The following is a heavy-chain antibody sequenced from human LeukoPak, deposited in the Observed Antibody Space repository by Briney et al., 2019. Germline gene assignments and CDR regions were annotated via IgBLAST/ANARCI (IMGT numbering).Heavy chain of an antibody. CDR1: GGSFSGYY. D-gene: IGHD6-13*01. Sequence: SETLSLTCAVYGGSFSGYYWSWIRQPPGKGLEWIGEINHSGSTNYNPSLKSRVTISVDTSKNQFSLKLSSVTAADTAVYYCAESRDNSASASDAFDTWGQGTLVTVSS. CDR2: INHSGST. V-gene: IGHV4-34*01. CDR3: AESRDNSASASDAFDT. J-gene: IGHJ3*02.